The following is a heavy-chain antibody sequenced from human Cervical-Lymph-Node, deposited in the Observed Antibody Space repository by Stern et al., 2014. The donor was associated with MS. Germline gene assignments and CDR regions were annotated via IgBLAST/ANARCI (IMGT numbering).Heavy chain of an antibody. J-gene: IGHJ6*02. D-gene: IGHD2-2*01. CDR3: AVVPPGGGYYYFYGMDV. CDR1: GFTFSTYA. Sequence: VHLVESGGGVVQPGRSLRLSCAASGFTFSTYAMHWVRQAPGQGLEWVAVISYDGSNKYYADSVKGRFTISRDKSKNTLYLQMNSLRAEDTAVYYCAVVPPGGGYYYFYGMDVWGQGTTVTVSS. CDR2: ISYDGSNK. V-gene: IGHV3-30-3*01.